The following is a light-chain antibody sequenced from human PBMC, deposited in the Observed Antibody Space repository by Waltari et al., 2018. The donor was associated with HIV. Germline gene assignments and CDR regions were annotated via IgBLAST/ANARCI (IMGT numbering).Light chain of an antibody. CDR1: NIGSES. CDR3: QLWHSDSDNRV. CDR2: YGG. J-gene: IGLJ3*02. V-gene: IGLV3-21*04. Sequence: SYVLTQPPSVSVAPGKTARITCGGNNIGSESVHWYQQKPGQAPVLLNYYGGVRPSGIPERVSGSTSGNTATLTISRVEAGDEADYRCQLWHSDSDNRVFGGGTKLTVL.